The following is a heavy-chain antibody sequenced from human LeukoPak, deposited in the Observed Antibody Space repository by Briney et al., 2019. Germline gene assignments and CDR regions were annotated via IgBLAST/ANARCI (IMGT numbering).Heavy chain of an antibody. CDR3: AKGPYSGFS. Sequence: PGGSLRLSCSASGFTFTSYAMSWVRQAPGKGLEWVSAISGSGSTNYADSVKGRFTISRDNSKNTLYLQMNSLRAEDTAVYYCAKGPYSGFSWGQGTLVTVSS. V-gene: IGHV3-23*01. D-gene: IGHD1-26*01. J-gene: IGHJ5*02. CDR2: ISGSGST. CDR1: GFTFTSYA.